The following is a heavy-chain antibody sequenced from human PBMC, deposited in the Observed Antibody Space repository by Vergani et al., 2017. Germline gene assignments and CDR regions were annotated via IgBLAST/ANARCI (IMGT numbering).Heavy chain of an antibody. CDR1: GFTFSSYA. V-gene: IGHV3-23*01. CDR3: AKDRVGATIFPMRFYY. CDR2: ISGSGGST. Sequence: EVQLLESGGGLVQPGGSLRLSCAASGFTFSSYAMSWVRQAPGKGLEWVSAISGSGGSTYYADSVKGRFTISRDNSKNTLYLQMNSLRAEDTAVYYCAKDRVGATIFPMRFYYWGQGTRVTVSS. D-gene: IGHD1-26*01. J-gene: IGHJ4*02.